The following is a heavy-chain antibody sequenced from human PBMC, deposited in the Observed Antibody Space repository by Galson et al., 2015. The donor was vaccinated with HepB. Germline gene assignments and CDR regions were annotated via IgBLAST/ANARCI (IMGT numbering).Heavy chain of an antibody. D-gene: IGHD4-23*01. CDR1: GFTFSDYY. J-gene: IGHJ3*02. CDR3: ARDFKRDYGGNGVGRRGAFDI. Sequence: SLRLSCAASGFTFSDYYMSWIRQAPGKGLEWVSYISSSSSYTNYADSVKGRFTISRDNAKNSLYLQMNSLRAEDTAVYYCARDFKRDYGGNGVGRRGAFDIWGQGTMGTVSS. V-gene: IGHV3-11*05. CDR2: ISSSSSYT.